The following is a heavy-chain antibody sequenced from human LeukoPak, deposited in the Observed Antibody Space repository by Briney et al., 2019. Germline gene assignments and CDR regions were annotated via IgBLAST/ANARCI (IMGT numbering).Heavy chain of an antibody. CDR3: ARSYYYAQHYFDY. J-gene: IGHJ4*02. CDR1: GGTFSSYA. V-gene: IGHV7-4-1*02. CDR2: INTNTGNP. D-gene: IGHD3-10*01. Sequence: ASVKVSCKASGGTFSSYAISWVRQAPGQGLEWMGWINTNTGNPTYAQGFTGRFVFSLDTSVSTAYLQISSLKSEDTAVYYCARSYYYAQHYFDYWGQGTLVTVSS.